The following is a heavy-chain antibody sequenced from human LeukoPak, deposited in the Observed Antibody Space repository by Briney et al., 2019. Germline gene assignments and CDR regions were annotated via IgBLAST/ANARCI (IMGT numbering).Heavy chain of an antibody. CDR1: GFTFSSYA. CDR2: LSGSGGST. J-gene: IGHJ4*02. CDR3: AKHPVVVPAAVRFDY. D-gene: IGHD2-2*01. Sequence: AGGSLRLSCAASGFTFSSYAMSWVRQAPGKGLAWVSALSGSGGSTYYADSVKGRFTISRDNSKNTLYLQMNSLRAEDMAIYYCAKHPVVVPAAVRFDYWGQGTLVTVSS. V-gene: IGHV3-23*01.